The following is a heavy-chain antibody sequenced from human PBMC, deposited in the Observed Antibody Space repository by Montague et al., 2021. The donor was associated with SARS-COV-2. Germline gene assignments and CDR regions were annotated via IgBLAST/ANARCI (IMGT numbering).Heavy chain of an antibody. CDR2: ISISGST. CDR3: ARDIAVAGLHDY. V-gene: IGHV4-61*02. D-gene: IGHD6-19*01. Sequence: TLSLTCTVSGGSISSGSYYWSWIRQPAGKGLEWIGRISISGSTNYNPSLKSRVTISVDTSKNQFSLKLSSVAAADTAVYYCARDIAVAGLHDYWGQGTLVTVSS. CDR1: GGSISSGSYY. J-gene: IGHJ4*02.